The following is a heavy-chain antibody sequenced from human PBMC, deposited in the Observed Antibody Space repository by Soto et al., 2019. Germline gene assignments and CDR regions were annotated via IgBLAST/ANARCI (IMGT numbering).Heavy chain of an antibody. D-gene: IGHD4-17*01. J-gene: IGHJ2*01. CDR3: ATPDYGDYWYFDL. V-gene: IGHV1-58*01. CDR1: GFPFSSSV. Sequence: QMQLVQSGPEVKQPGTSVKVSCKASGFPFSSSVVQWVRQGRGQRLEWIGWIVVGSGHTKYAQKFQERVSITRDMSTSTAYMELTSLRSEDTAMYYCATPDYGDYWYFDLWGRGTLVTVSS. CDR2: IVVGSGHT.